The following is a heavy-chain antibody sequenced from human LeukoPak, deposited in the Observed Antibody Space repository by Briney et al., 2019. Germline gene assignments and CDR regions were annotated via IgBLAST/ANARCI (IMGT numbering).Heavy chain of an antibody. CDR3: ARGNVLLWFGESKNRYYFDY. V-gene: IGHV1-69*13. CDR2: IIPIFGTA. Sequence: ASVKVSCKASGGTFISYAISWVRQAPGQGLEWMGGIIPIFGTANYTQKFQGRVTITADESTSTAYMELSSLRSEDTAVYYCARGNVLLWFGESKNRYYFDYWGQGTLVTVSS. D-gene: IGHD3-10*01. J-gene: IGHJ4*02. CDR1: GGTFISYA.